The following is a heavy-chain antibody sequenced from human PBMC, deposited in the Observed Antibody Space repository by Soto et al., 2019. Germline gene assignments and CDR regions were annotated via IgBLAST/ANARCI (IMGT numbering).Heavy chain of an antibody. CDR3: ARVLDVAVAGRGYFDL. D-gene: IGHD6-19*01. CDR1: GFTFSSYS. Sequence: EVQLVESGGGLVKPGGSLRLSCAASGFTFSSYSMNWVRQAPGKGLEGVSSISSSSSYIYYADSVKGRFTISRDNAKNSLYLQMNSLRAEDTAVYYCARVLDVAVAGRGYFDLWGRGTLVTVSS. CDR2: ISSSSSYI. V-gene: IGHV3-21*01. J-gene: IGHJ2*01.